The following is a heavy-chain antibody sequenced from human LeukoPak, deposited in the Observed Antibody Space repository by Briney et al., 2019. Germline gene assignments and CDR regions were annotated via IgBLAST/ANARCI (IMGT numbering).Heavy chain of an antibody. CDR1: GFTFSSYS. D-gene: IGHD4-23*01. CDR3: ARALIDGNTPFDY. Sequence: GGSLRLSCAASGFTFSSYSMNWVRQAPGKGLEWVSSISSSSSYIYYADSAKGRFTISRDNAKNSLYLQMNSLRAEDTAVYYCARALIDGNTPFDYWGQGTLVTVSS. CDR2: ISSSSSYI. V-gene: IGHV3-21*01. J-gene: IGHJ4*02.